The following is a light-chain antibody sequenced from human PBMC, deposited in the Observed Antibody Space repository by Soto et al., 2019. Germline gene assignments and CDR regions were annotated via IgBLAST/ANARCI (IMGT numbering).Light chain of an antibody. Sequence: DIPMTQSPSSLSASVGGRVTITCQASQDISNYLNWYQQKPGKAPKLLIYDASNLETGVPSRFSGSGSGTDFTFTISSLQPEDMATYYCQQYDNLPTFGQGTRLEIK. CDR2: DAS. V-gene: IGKV1-33*01. J-gene: IGKJ5*01. CDR3: QQYDNLPT. CDR1: QDISNY.